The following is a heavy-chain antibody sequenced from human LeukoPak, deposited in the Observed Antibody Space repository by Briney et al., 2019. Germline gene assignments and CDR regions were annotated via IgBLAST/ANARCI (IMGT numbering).Heavy chain of an antibody. V-gene: IGHV1-69*05. CDR2: IIPIFGTA. CDR3: ARGVVPAPSGAFDI. Sequence: GSSVKVSCKASGGTFSSYAISWVRQAPGQGLEWMGGIIPIFGTANYAQKFQGRVTITTDESTSTAYMELSSLRSEDTAVYYCARGVVPAPSGAFDIWGQGTMVTVSS. J-gene: IGHJ3*02. D-gene: IGHD2-2*01. CDR1: GGTFSSYA.